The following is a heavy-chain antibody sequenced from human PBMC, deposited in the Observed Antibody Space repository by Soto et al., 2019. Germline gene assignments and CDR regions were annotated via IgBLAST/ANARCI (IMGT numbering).Heavy chain of an antibody. CDR1: GSTSASNR. J-gene: IGHJ6*02. CDR3: ACDPHGRSQV. CDR2: ISAYNGNT. Sequence: APVKASSKPSGSTSASNRTGWVRRVAGQGRELMGWISAYNGNTNYAQKVQGRVTMTTDTSTSTAYMELRSLRSEDTAVYYCACDPHGRSQVWGQGTTVTVSS. D-gene: IGHD1-26*01. V-gene: IGHV1-18*04.